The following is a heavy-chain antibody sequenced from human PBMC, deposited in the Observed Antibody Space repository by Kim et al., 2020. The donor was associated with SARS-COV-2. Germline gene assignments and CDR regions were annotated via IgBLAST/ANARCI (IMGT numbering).Heavy chain of an antibody. Sequence: GGSLRLSCAASGFTFSNAWMSWVRQAPGKGLEWVGRIKSKTDGGTTDYAAPVKGRFTISRDDSKNTLYLQMNSLKTEDTAVYYCTTDGDDKEPSAFDIWGQGTMVTVSS. CDR2: IKSKTDGGTT. V-gene: IGHV3-15*01. CDR3: TTDGDDKEPSAFDI. J-gene: IGHJ3*02. D-gene: IGHD3-22*01. CDR1: GFTFSNAW.